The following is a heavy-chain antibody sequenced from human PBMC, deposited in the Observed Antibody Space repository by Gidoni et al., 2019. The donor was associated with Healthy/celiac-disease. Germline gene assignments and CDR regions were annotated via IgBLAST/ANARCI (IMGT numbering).Heavy chain of an antibody. J-gene: IGHJ4*02. Sequence: QVQLQESGPGLVHPSETLSLTCAVSVYSFSSGYYWGWIRQPPGKGLEWIGSIYHSGSTYYNPSLKSRVTISVDTYKNQFALKLSSVTAADTAVYYCARGSEMTTVTTCYFDYWGQGTLVTVSS. D-gene: IGHD4-17*01. CDR2: IYHSGST. V-gene: IGHV4-38-2*01. CDR3: ARGSEMTTVTTCYFDY. CDR1: VYSFSSGYY.